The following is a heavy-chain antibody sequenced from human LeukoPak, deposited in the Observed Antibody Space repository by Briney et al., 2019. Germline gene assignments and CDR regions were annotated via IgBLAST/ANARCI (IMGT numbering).Heavy chain of an antibody. D-gene: IGHD2-15*01. V-gene: IGHV3-30*04. CDR2: ISYDGSNK. CDR1: GFTFSSYA. CDR3: ARELRDIVVVVAATRDYYYGMDV. Sequence: GGSLRLSCAASGFTFSSYAMHWVRQAPGKGQEWVAVISYDGSNKYYADSVKGRFTISRDNSKNTLYLQMNSLRAEDTAVYYCARELRDIVVVVAATRDYYYGMDVWGKGTTVTVSS. J-gene: IGHJ6*04.